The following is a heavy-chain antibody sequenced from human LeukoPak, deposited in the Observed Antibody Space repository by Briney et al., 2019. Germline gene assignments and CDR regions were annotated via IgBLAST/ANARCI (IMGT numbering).Heavy chain of an antibody. CDR2: ISYDGVYK. J-gene: IGHJ4*02. Sequence: GVSLRLSCAASGFTFRNDAIHWVRQTPDKGLEWVAVISYDGVYKNYADSVKGRFTISRDDPKNTLYLQMNSLRTEDTGLYYCARDEFDGYNLGPSIYWGQGTLVTVSS. D-gene: IGHD5-24*01. CDR1: GFTFRNDA. V-gene: IGHV3-30*01. CDR3: ARDEFDGYNLGPSIY.